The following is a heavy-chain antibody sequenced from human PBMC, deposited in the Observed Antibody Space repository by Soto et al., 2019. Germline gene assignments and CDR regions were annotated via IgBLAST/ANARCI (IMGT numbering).Heavy chain of an antibody. J-gene: IGHJ4*02. CDR2: INHSGST. D-gene: IGHD5-12*01. CDR3: ARDYGGYDSYYFDY. Sequence: SETLSLTCAVYGGSFSGYYWSWIRQPPGKGLEWIGEINHSGSTNYNPSLKSRVTISIDTSKNQFSLKLSSVTAADTAVYYCARDYGGYDSYYFDYWGQGTLVTVSS. CDR1: GGSFSGYY. V-gene: IGHV4-34*01.